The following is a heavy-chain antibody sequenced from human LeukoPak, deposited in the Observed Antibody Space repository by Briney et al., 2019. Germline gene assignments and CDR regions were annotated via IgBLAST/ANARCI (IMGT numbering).Heavy chain of an antibody. Sequence: SVTLSLPCTVSGGSINIGSYYWSWIRQPAGKGLEWIGRNYTSGRPNYNPSLKSRVTISVDTSKNQFSLKLSSVTAADTAVYYCARATQYYDSSGYYFEAAFDIWGQGTMVTVSP. V-gene: IGHV4-61*02. CDR2: NYTSGRP. D-gene: IGHD3-22*01. J-gene: IGHJ3*02. CDR3: ARATQYYDSSGYYFEAAFDI. CDR1: GGSINIGSYY.